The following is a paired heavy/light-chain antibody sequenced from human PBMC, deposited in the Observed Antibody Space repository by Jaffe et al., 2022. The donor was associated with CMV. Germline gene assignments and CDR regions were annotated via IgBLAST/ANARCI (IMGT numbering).Heavy chain of an antibody. CDR1: VDSMRSYY. CDR3: ARLRRGDYAFDY. D-gene: IGHD4-17*01. Sequence: QVQLQESGPGLVKPSETLSLTCTVSVDSMRSYYWSWIRQPPGKGLEWIGYVYNSGGTRTNPSLKSRVTISLDTSKKQFSLKLSSVSAADTAVYYCARLRRGDYAFDYWGQGVLVTVSA. J-gene: IGHJ4*02. CDR2: VYNSGGT. V-gene: IGHV4-59*01.
Light chain of an antibody. CDR1: SSNIGAGYD. CDR2: GDN. V-gene: IGLV1-40*01. J-gene: IGLJ3*02. CDR3: QCYDSTLSGL. Sequence: QSVLTQPPSVSGAPGQRVTISCTGSSSNIGAGYDVHWYQQLPGAAPKLLIYGDNNRPSGVPDRFSGSKSGTSASLAITGLQADDEADYYCQCYDSTLSGLFGGGTKVTVL.